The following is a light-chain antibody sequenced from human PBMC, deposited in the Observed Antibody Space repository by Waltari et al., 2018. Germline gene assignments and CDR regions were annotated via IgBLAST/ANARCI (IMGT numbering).Light chain of an antibody. CDR1: QSLLHSSNNKNY. V-gene: IGKV4-1*01. CDR2: WAS. J-gene: IGKJ1*01. CDR3: QQYYSPPWT. Sequence: DIVMTQYPDSLAVSLGERDTINCKSSQSLLHSSNNKNYLAWYQQKPGQPPELLFYWASTRESWVPDRFSGSGSGTDFTLTISSLQAEDVAVFYCQQYYSPPWTFGQGTKVEIK.